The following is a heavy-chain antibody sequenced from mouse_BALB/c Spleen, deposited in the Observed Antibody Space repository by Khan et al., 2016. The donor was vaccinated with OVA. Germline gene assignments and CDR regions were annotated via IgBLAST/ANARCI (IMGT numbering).Heavy chain of an antibody. V-gene: IGHV5-6*02. D-gene: IGHD1-1*01. Sequence: EVKLEVSGGDLVKPEGSLKLSCAASGFTFSTYGMSWVRQTPDKRLEWVATISSGGSYTYYPDSVKGRFTISRDNAKNTLYLQMSSLKSEDTAMFYCARHAYYYDSEGFAYWGQGTLVTVSA. CDR3: ARHAYYYDSEGFAY. CDR2: ISSGGSYT. CDR1: GFTFSTYG. J-gene: IGHJ3*01.